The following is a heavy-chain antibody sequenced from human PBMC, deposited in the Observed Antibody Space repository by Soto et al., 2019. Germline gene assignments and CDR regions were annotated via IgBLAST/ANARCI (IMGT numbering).Heavy chain of an antibody. D-gene: IGHD6-13*01. CDR2: INPSGGST. CDR1: GYTLTSYY. CDR3: ARGPPSYDNRWYVYFDT. V-gene: IGHV1-46*01. Sequence: ASVKVSCKASGYTLTSYYMHWVRQAPGQGLGWMGIINPSGGSTSYAQRFQGRVTMTRDTSTSTVYMEVSSLKSEDTAVYYCARGPPSYDNRWYVYFDTWGQGTLVTVSS. J-gene: IGHJ5*02.